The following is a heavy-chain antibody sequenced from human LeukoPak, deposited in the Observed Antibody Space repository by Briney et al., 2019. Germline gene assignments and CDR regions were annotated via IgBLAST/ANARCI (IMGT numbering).Heavy chain of an antibody. V-gene: IGHV3-7*03. CDR3: ARDGPRISGGHDY. Sequence: GGSLRLSCAASGFTFSSYWMSWVRQAPGKGLEWVANIKQDGSEKYYVDSVKGRFTISRDNAKNSLYLQMNSLRAEDTAVYYCARDGPRISGGHDYWGQGTLVTVSS. D-gene: IGHD2-15*01. J-gene: IGHJ4*02. CDR2: IKQDGSEK. CDR1: GFTFSSYW.